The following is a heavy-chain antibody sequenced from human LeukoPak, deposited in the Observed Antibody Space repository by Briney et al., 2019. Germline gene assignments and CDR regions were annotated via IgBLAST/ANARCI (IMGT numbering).Heavy chain of an antibody. CDR1: GGSISSYY. J-gene: IGHJ5*02. D-gene: IGHD3-10*01. V-gene: IGHV4-59*01. Sequence: SETLSLTCTVSGGSISSYYWSWIRQPPGKGLEWIGYIYYSGSTNYIPSLKSRVTISVDTSKNQFSLKVSSVTAADTAVYYCATPAPHYYGSGSYFSWGQGTLVTVSS. CDR3: ATPAPHYYGSGSYFS. CDR2: IYYSGST.